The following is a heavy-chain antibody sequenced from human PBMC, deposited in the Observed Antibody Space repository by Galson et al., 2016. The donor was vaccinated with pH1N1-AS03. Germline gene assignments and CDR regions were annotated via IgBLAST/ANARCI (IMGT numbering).Heavy chain of an antibody. CDR1: GYTFTGFS. J-gene: IGHJ6*02. CDR2: INPKSGVT. D-gene: IGHD2-2*01. Sequence: SVKVSCKASGYTFTGFSINCVRQAPGQGLELMGWINPKSGVTNYAQKFQAWVTMTRETSRSTAYMELSGLKSDDTAVYYCARDPRGPCTSSTCPTAYYFGMDVWGQGTTVTVSS. V-gene: IGHV1-2*04. CDR3: ARDPRGPCTSSTCPTAYYFGMDV.